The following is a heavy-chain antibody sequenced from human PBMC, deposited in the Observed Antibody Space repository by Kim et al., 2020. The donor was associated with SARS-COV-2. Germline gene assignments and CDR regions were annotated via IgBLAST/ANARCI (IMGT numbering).Heavy chain of an antibody. CDR1: GVSISSGCYY. J-gene: IGHJ5*02. CDR3: ATLRQVKCDP. Sequence: SETLSLTCTVSGVSISSGCYYWSWIRHPPGKGLECIGYISYSGSSYYTPYNPSLKSRVIITADTSKSQFTRSLSSATAADTAVSYRATLRQVKCDPWGQGAPVTASS. CDR2: ISYSGSS. V-gene: IGHV4-31*03. D-gene: IGHD3-9*01.